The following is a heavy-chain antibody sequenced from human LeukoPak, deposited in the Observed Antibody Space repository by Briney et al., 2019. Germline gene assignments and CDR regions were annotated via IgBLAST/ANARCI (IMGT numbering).Heavy chain of an antibody. V-gene: IGHV3-21*01. CDR1: GFTVSSYT. Sequence: GGSLRLSCAASGFTVSSYTMNRVRQAPGKGLEWVSSTSSSSSHIYYADSVKGRFTISRDNTKNSLYLQMNSLRAEDTAIYYCARASVGTLDYWGQGTLVTVSS. J-gene: IGHJ4*02. D-gene: IGHD6-13*01. CDR3: ARASVGTLDY. CDR2: TSSSSSHI.